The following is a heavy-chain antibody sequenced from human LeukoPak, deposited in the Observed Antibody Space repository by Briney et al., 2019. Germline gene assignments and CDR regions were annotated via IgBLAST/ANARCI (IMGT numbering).Heavy chain of an antibody. CDR3: ARVPAATYYYYMDV. CDR1: GGSIISSSYY. D-gene: IGHD2-2*01. Sequence: SETLSLTCTVSGGSIISSSYYCGWIRQPPGKGLEWIGSIYYSGSTYYNPSIKSRVTISVDTSKNQFSLKLSSVTAADTAVYYCARVPAATYYYYMDVWGKGTTVTVSS. V-gene: IGHV4-39*07. J-gene: IGHJ6*03. CDR2: IYYSGST.